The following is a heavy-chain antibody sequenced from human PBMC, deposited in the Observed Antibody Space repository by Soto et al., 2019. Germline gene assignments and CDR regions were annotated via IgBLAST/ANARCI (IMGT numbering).Heavy chain of an antibody. V-gene: IGHV4-39*01. CDR3: TRRYNWNDYYFDP. Sequence: QLHLQESGPGLVKPSQTLSLTCTVSGGSIRVQSYYWTRIRQTTGKGREWVGSSYYSGTSYFNPAIKGRVTISVHTSTNQYSLRLTSVTAADTAVYYCTRRYNWNDYYFDPWGQGTLVTVSS. D-gene: IGHD1-20*01. CDR1: GGSIRVQSYY. CDR2: SYYSGTS. J-gene: IGHJ5*02.